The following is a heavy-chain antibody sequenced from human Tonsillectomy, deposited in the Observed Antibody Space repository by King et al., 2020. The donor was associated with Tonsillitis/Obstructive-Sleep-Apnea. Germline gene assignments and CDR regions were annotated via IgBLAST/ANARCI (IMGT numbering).Heavy chain of an antibody. Sequence: VQLQQWGAGLLKPSETLSLTCGISGGSLSGYYWSWIRQPPGKGLEWIGEINHGGSANYNPSLKSRVITFVDTSKNQISLKLSSVTAADTAVYYCARGYCRGGGCDGDYVRIHHSYCMDVWGKGTTVTVSS. V-gene: IGHV4-34*01. CDR2: INHGGSA. CDR1: GGSLSGYY. J-gene: IGHJ6*03. D-gene: IGHD2-15*01. CDR3: ARGYCRGGGCDGDYVRIHHSYCMDV.